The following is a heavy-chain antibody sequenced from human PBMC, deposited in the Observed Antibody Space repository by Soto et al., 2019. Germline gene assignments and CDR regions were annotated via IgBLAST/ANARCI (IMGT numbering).Heavy chain of an antibody. Sequence: EVQLVESGGGLVQPGGSLRLSCAVSGFSVTTNHMTWVRQAPGKGLEWVSIIYSGGATDYADSVKGRLTISRDNSKNTLHLQMNSLRGEDTAIYYCVRNYGAVWGQGTPVTVSS. J-gene: IGHJ6*02. D-gene: IGHD3-16*01. CDR2: IYSGGAT. CDR1: GFSVTTNH. CDR3: VRNYGAV. V-gene: IGHV3-66*01.